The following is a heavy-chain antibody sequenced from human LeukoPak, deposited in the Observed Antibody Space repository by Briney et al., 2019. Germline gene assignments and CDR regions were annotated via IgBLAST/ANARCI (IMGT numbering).Heavy chain of an antibody. J-gene: IGHJ4*02. Sequence: SETLSLTCAVSGVSISGSYYYWGWIRQPPGKGLEWIGSIYYSGSTYYNPSLKNRLTISVDTSKNQFSLKLSSVTAADTAVYYCARTRYYYGSRSYGAPYYFDYWGQGTLVTVSS. CDR1: GVSISGSYYY. V-gene: IGHV4-39*01. CDR2: IYYSGST. CDR3: ARTRYYYGSRSYGAPYYFDY. D-gene: IGHD3-10*01.